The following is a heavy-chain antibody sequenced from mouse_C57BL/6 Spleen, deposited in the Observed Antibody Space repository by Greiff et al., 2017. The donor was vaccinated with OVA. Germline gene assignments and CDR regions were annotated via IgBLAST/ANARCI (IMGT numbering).Heavy chain of an antibody. CDR2: ISDGGSYT. D-gene: IGHD2-5*01. CDR1: GFTFSSYA. V-gene: IGHV5-4*01. J-gene: IGHJ3*01. CDR3: ARDESNTWFAY. Sequence: EVNLVASGGGLVKPGGSLKLSCAASGFTFSSYAMSRVRQTPEKRLEWVATISDGGSYTYYPDNVKGRFTISRDNAKNNLYLQMSHLKSEDTARYYCARDESNTWFAYWGQGTLVTVSA.